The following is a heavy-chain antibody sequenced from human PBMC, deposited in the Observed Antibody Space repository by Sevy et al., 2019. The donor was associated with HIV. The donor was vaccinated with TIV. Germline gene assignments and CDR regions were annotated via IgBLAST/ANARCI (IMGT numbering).Heavy chain of an antibody. CDR3: ARDCSSTRCLWGMDV. J-gene: IGHJ6*02. CDR2: IKVDGSEK. D-gene: IGHD2-2*01. Sequence: GESLKISCAASGFTFSRYWMSWVRQAPGKGLEWVANIKVDGSEKYYVDSVKGRFTISRDSAKNSLYLQMNSLRAEDTAVYYCARDCSSTRCLWGMDVWGQGTTVTVSS. CDR1: GFTFSRYW. V-gene: IGHV3-7*03.